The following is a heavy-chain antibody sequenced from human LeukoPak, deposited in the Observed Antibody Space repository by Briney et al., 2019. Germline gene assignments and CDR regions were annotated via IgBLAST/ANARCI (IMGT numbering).Heavy chain of an antibody. V-gene: IGHV2-70*04. CDR3: PRNLAALTPPGTTYFDF. Sequence: SGPALVNPTQTLTLTCTFSEFSLRTTGMRVSWIRQPPGKALEWLARLDWGDDKLYSTSLETRLTISKDTSKNEVVLKITNMDPVETATYYCPRNLAALTPPGTTYFDFWGQGILVTVSS. J-gene: IGHJ4*02. CDR1: EFSLRTTGMR. CDR2: LDWGDDK. D-gene: IGHD6-13*01.